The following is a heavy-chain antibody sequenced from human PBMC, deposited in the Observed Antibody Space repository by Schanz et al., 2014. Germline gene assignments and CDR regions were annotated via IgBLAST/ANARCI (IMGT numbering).Heavy chain of an antibody. CDR2: ISAYTNNT. Sequence: QVQLVQSGAEVKKPGSSMKVSCKASGGTFNSYTINWVRQAPGQGLEWMGWISAYTNNTNYAQKVQGRVTMTTDTSTGTAYMELRSLRSDGTAVYYCARDRRRYCSTASCLHDNWFDPWGQGTLVIVSS. J-gene: IGHJ5*02. V-gene: IGHV1-18*01. CDR1: GGTFNSYT. D-gene: IGHD2-2*01. CDR3: ARDRRRYCSTASCLHDNWFDP.